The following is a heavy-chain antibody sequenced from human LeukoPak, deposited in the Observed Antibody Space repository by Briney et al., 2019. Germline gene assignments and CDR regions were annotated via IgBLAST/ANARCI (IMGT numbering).Heavy chain of an antibody. V-gene: IGHV3-7*01. CDR1: DFTFSGYW. D-gene: IGHD3-10*01. CDR2: INADGRDT. J-gene: IGHJ4*02. CDR3: ARGVNSAIDW. Sequence: PGGPLRLSCAASDFTFSGYWMNWVRQAPGKGLEWVANINADGRDTYYVNSVRGRFTISRDNADNSLYLQMNSLRGDDTAVYFCARGVNSAIDWWGQGTLVTVSS.